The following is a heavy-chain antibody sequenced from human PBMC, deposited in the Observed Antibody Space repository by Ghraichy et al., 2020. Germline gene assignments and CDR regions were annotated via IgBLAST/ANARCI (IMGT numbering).Heavy chain of an antibody. CDR2: IISSSSYI. V-gene: IGHV3-21*01. Sequence: GGSLRLSCAASGFTFSSYSMNWVRQAPGKGLEWVSSIISSSSYIYYADSVKGRFTISRDNAKNSLYLQMNSLRAEDTAVYYCAREGTGDYYYGMDVWGQGTTVTVSS. J-gene: IGHJ6*02. D-gene: IGHD3-10*01. CDR1: GFTFSSYS. CDR3: AREGTGDYYYGMDV.